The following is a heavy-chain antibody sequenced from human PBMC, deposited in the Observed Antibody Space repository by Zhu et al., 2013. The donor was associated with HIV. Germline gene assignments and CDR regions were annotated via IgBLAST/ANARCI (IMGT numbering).Heavy chain of an antibody. CDR3: ARVTSGDYDVLTGLHMHDAFDM. Sequence: QVQLVQSGGELRKPGASVEVSCKASGYSFTAYYVHWVRQAPGQGLEWMGWINPASGDTNLAQRFHGRVTLTRDTSISTHLMELRSLTSDDTAMYYCARVTSGDYDVLTGLHMHDAFDMWGQGTMVTVSS. J-gene: IGHJ3*02. D-gene: IGHD3-9*01. V-gene: IGHV1-2*02. CDR1: GYSFTAYY. CDR2: INPASGDT.